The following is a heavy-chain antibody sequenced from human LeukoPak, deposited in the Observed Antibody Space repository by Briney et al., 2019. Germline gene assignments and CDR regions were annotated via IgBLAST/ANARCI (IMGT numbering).Heavy chain of an antibody. CDR2: IYHSGST. Sequence: GTLSLTCAVSGGSISSSNWWSRVRQPPGKGLEWIGEIYHSGSTNYNPSLKRRVTISVDKSKNQFSLKLSSVTAADTAVYYCAGKGSAAATGHWFDPWGQGTLVTVSS. CDR1: GGSISSSNW. CDR3: AGKGSAAATGHWFDP. V-gene: IGHV4-4*02. D-gene: IGHD6-13*01. J-gene: IGHJ5*02.